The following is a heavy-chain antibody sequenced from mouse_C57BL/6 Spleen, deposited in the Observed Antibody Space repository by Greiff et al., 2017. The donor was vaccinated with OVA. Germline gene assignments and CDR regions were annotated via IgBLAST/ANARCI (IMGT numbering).Heavy chain of an antibody. CDR1: GYTFTSYW. CDR3: ARGGTTVVADWYCDV. V-gene: IGHV1-64*01. CDR2: IHPNSGST. J-gene: IGHJ1*03. D-gene: IGHD1-1*01. Sequence: QVQLQQPGAELVKPGASVKLSCKASGYTFTSYWMHWVKQRPGQGLEWIGMIHPNSGSTNYNEKFKSKATLTVDKSSSTAYMQLSSLTSEDSAVYYCARGGTTVVADWYCDVWGTGTTVTVSS.